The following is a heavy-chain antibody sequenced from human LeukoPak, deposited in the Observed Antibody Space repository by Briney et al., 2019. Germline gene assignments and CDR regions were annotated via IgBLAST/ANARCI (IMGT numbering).Heavy chain of an antibody. CDR1: GYTFTGYY. Sequence: ASVKVSCKASGYTFTGYYIHWVRQAPGQGLEWMGWINPNSGGTNYAQKFQGRVTMTRDTSISTAYMELSRLRSDDTAVYYCAREDTVTRNFDYWGQGTLVTVSS. CDR2: INPNSGGT. V-gene: IGHV1-2*02. CDR3: AREDTVTRNFDY. D-gene: IGHD4-17*01. J-gene: IGHJ4*02.